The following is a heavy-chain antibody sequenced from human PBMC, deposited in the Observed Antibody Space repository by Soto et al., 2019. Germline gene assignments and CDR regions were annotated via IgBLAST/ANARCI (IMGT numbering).Heavy chain of an antibody. D-gene: IGHD3-3*01. CDR3: ARGAHDFWSGYLDY. CDR1: GGSIRSGGYY. CDR2: IYYSGST. V-gene: IGHV4-31*03. J-gene: IGHJ4*02. Sequence: SITCTGAGGSIRSGGYYWSWIRQHPGKGLEWIGYIYYSGSTYYNPSLKSRVTISVDTSKNQFSLKLSSVTAADTAVYYCARGAHDFWSGYLDYWGQGTLVTVSS.